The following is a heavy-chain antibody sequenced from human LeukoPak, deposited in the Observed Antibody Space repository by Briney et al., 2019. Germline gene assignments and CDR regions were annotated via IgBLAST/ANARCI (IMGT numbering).Heavy chain of an antibody. Sequence: PSETLSLTCTVSGGSISRYYWSWIRQPPGKGLEWIGYIYTSGSTNYNPSLKSRVTISVDTSKNQFSLKLGSVTAADTAVYYCARIIAAAGTGWFDPWGQGTLVTVSS. J-gene: IGHJ5*02. CDR1: GGSISRYY. D-gene: IGHD6-13*01. CDR2: IYTSGST. V-gene: IGHV4-4*09. CDR3: ARIIAAAGTGWFDP.